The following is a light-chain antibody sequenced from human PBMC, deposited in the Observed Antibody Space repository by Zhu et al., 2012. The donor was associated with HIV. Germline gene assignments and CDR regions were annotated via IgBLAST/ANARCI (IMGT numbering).Light chain of an antibody. J-gene: IGKJ2*01. CDR3: QQFGSSPYT. CDR1: QSIFGTY. Sequence: IVLTQSSGTVSLSPGERATLSCRTSQSIFGTYLAWYRQKPGQAPKLLMYSASSRATGIPDRFSGSGSGTDFTLTISRLEPEDVAVYYCQQFGSSPYTFGQGTKLEIK. CDR2: SAS. V-gene: IGKV3-20*01.